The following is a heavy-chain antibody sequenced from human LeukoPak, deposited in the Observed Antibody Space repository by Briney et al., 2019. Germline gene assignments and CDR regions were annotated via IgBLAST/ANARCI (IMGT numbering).Heavy chain of an antibody. J-gene: IGHJ4*02. CDR2: IYYSGST. V-gene: IGHV4-39*07. Sequence: SSETLSLTCTVSGGSISSSSYYWGWIRQPPGKGLEWIGSIYYSGSTYYNPSLKSQVTISVDTSKNQFSLKLSSVTAADTAVYYCARDLGYYDFWSGYYDYWGQGTLVTVSS. CDR1: GGSISSSSYY. CDR3: ARDLGYYDFWSGYYDY. D-gene: IGHD3-3*01.